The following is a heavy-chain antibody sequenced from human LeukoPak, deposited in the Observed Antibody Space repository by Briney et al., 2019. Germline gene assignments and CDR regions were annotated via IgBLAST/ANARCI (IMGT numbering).Heavy chain of an antibody. CDR3: ARTSGYGSSWHSY. CDR2: INSYTGDS. Sequence: ASVKVSCKASGYTFTNYGISWVRQAPGQGLEWMGWINSYTGDSNFAQSLQGRVTMTTDTSTTTVYMELRSLKSDDTAMYYCARTSGYGSSWHSYWGQGTLVTVSS. D-gene: IGHD6-13*01. J-gene: IGHJ4*02. CDR1: GYTFTNYG. V-gene: IGHV1-18*01.